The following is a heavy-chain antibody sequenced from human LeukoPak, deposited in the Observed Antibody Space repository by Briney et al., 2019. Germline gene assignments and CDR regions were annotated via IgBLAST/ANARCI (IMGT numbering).Heavy chain of an antibody. D-gene: IGHD3-22*01. CDR2: IYSGGGT. Sequence: GGSLRLSCAASGFTVSNTYMSWVRQAPGKGLEWVSLIYSGGGTYSADSVKGRFTISRDISKNTLYLQMDSLRAEDTAVYYCARDPGAYYYDSSGFLGYYFDYWGQGTLVTVSS. CDR3: ARDPGAYYYDSSGFLGYYFDY. J-gene: IGHJ4*02. CDR1: GFTVSNTY. V-gene: IGHV3-53*01.